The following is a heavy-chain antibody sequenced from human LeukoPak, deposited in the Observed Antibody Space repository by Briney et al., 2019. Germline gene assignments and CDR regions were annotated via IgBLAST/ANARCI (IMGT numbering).Heavy chain of an antibody. J-gene: IGHJ4*02. CDR2: VFHTGSS. V-gene: IGHV4-38-2*01. Sequence: SETLSLTCAVSGYSISSGYYWGWIWQPPGKGPEWIGSVFHTGSSYYIPSLKSRVTISVDTSKNQFSLEVSSVTAADTAIYYCARGISTTGHDYWGPGTLVTVSS. CDR1: GYSISSGYY. CDR3: ARGISTTGHDY. D-gene: IGHD4-11*01.